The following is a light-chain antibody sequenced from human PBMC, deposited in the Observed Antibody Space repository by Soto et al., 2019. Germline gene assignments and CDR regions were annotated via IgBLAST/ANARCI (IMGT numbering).Light chain of an antibody. CDR3: QQTFSRPYT. CDR1: QIVRSN. V-gene: IGKV1-39*01. Sequence: DIQMTQSPSSLSASVGDRVTITCRASQIVRSNLNWYQQKPGKVPELLIYAASTLQPGVPSRFRGSGPGTDFTLTVSSLQPEDFATYHCQQTFSRPYTFGQGTKLEIE. CDR2: AAS. J-gene: IGKJ2*01.